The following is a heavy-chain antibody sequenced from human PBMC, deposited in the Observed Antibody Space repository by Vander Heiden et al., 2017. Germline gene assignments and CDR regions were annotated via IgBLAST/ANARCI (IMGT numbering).Heavy chain of an antibody. CDR1: GFTFSSYG. V-gene: IGHV3-33*01. J-gene: IGHJ3*02. CDR3: ARETSLDAFDI. Sequence: QVQLLESGGGVVQPGRSLRLSCAASGFTFSSYGMHWVRQAPGKGLEWVAVIWYDGSNKDYADSVKGRFTISRDNSKNTLYLQMNSLRAEDTAVYYCARETSLDAFDIWGQGTMVTVSS. CDR2: IWYDGSNK.